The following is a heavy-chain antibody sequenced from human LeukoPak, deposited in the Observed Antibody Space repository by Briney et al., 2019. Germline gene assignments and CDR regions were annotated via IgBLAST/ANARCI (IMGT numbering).Heavy chain of an antibody. CDR3: VRDQEKWLRCPRAVDY. D-gene: IGHD5-12*01. J-gene: IGHJ4*02. V-gene: IGHV3-21*06. Sequence: GGSLRLSCAASGFTFSSYSMSWVRQAPGKGLEWVSSISSSSSYIYYADSVKGRFTISRDNSKNSLYLQMNSLRAEDTAVYYCVRDQEKWLRCPRAVDYWGQGTLVTVSS. CDR2: ISSSSSYI. CDR1: GFTFSSYS.